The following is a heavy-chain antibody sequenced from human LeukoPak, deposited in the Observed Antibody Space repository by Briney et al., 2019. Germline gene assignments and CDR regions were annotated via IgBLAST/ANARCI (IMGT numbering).Heavy chain of an antibody. CDR1: GFTFSSYE. V-gene: IGHV3-48*03. J-gene: IGHJ6*04. D-gene: IGHD3-10*02. CDR3: AELCTTMIGGV. Sequence: GGSLRPSCAASGFTFSSYEMNWVRQAPGKGLEWVSYISRSSSTIYYADSVKGRFTISRDNAKNSLYLQMNSLRAEDTAVYYWAELCTTMIGGVWGKGTTVTISS. CDR2: ISRSSSTI.